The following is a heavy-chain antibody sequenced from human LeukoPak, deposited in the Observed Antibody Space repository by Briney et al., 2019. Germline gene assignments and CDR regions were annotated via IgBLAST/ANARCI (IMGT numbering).Heavy chain of an antibody. D-gene: IGHD4-17*01. J-gene: IGHJ4*02. CDR3: AKENHDYGDPELFDY. Sequence: GGSLRLSCAASGFTFSSYAMSWVRQAPGKGLEWVSAISGSGGSTYYADSVKGRYTISRDNSKNTLYLQMNSLRAEDTAVYYCAKENHDYGDPELFDYWGQGTLVTVSS. CDR2: ISGSGGST. V-gene: IGHV3-23*01. CDR1: GFTFSSYA.